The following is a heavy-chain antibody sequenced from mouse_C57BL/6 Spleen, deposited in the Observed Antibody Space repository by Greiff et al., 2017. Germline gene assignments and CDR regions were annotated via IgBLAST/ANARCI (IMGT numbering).Heavy chain of an antibody. V-gene: IGHV1-72*01. D-gene: IGHD2-5*01. CDR3: AIYYSNYDDAMDY. J-gene: IGHJ4*01. CDR2: IDPNSGGT. Sequence: QVQLQQPGAELVKPGASVKLSCKASGYTFTSYWMHWVKQRPGRCLEWIGRIDPNSGGTKYNEKFKSKATLTVYKPSSTAYMQLISLTSEDSAVYYCAIYYSNYDDAMDYWGQGTSVTVSS. CDR1: GYTFTSYW.